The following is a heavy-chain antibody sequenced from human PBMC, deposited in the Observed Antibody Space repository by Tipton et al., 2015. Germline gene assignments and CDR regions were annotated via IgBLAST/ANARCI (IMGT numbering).Heavy chain of an antibody. CDR3: GRVSGRSGWERDYRFIDL. CDR2: IYYSGNT. V-gene: IGHV4-39*01. CDR1: GGSISSSSYH. Sequence: TLSLTCTVSGGSISSSSYHWSWIRQPPGKGLELVGSIYYSGNTYYNPSLKSRATTSVDTSNNQVSLRLSSVTAADTASYYCGRVSGRSGWERDYRFIDLWGRGTLVTVSS. D-gene: IGHD6-19*01. J-gene: IGHJ2*01.